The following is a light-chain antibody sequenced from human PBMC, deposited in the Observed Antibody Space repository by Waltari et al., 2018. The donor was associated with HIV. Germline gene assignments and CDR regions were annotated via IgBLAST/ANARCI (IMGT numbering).Light chain of an antibody. CDR1: SSNIGAGYD. Sequence: SVLPQPPSVSGAPGQRVTLSSTGSSSNIGAGYDLHWNQQLPGQAPKLLIADKTQRPSGSPDRSSVSKSGTSAALAITGLQAEDEAYYYCQSYDSSLSGYVFGTGTKVTVL. CDR3: QSYDSSLSGYV. CDR2: DKT. V-gene: IGLV1-40*01. J-gene: IGLJ1*01.